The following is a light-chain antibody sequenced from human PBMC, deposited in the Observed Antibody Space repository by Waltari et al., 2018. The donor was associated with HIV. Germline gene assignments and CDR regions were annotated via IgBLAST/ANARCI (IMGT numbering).Light chain of an antibody. J-gene: IGLJ3*02. CDR2: GTN. Sequence: QTVVTQEPSFSVSPGGTVTPTCGLSSGSVSTSYYPSWYQQTPGQAPRTLIYGTNTRSSGVPDRFSGSILGNKAALTITGAQADDESDYYCVLYMGSGISEFGGGTKLTVL. V-gene: IGLV8-61*01. CDR3: VLYMGSGISE. CDR1: SGSVSTSYY.